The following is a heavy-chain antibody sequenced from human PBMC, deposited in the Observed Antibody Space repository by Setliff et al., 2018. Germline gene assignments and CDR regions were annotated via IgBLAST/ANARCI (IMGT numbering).Heavy chain of an antibody. CDR1: GGSFCCYF. D-gene: IGHD2-15*01. CDR2: INDRGST. CDR3: ARGLNSVSWTFAY. J-gene: IGHJ4*02. V-gene: IGHV4-34*01. Sequence: SETLSLTCAVYGGSFCCYFWSWIRQSPGRGLEWIGEINDRGSTHYNPSLKSRVTISLDTSKNQFSLKVNSVTAADTAIYYWARGLNSVSWTFAYWGQGSLVTVSS.